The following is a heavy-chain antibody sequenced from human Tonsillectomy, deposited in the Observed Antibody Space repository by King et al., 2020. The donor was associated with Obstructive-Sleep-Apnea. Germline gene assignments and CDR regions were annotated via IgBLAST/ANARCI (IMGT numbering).Heavy chain of an antibody. CDR2: SSPNSGAT. CDR3: ARDMSAYDSTSPAY. D-gene: IGHD3-10*01. J-gene: IGHJ4*02. Sequence: QLVQSGAEVKKPGASVKVACKASGYTFTGYYIHWVRQAPGQGLEWMGWSSPNSGATQYAQKFQDRVTMTRDTSISTAYMDLSRRRSDDTAMYYWARDMSAYDSTSPAYWGQGTLVTVSS. CDR1: GYTFTGYY. V-gene: IGHV1-2*02.